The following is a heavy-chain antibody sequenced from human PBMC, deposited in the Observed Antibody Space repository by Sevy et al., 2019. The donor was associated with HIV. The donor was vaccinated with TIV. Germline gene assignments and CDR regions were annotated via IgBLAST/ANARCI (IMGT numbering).Heavy chain of an antibody. Sequence: GGSLRLSCVASGFTFSYAWMSWVRQAPGKGLEWVGRIKSRPDGGATDYAAPGKGRFTISRDDSKNTLYLQMNSLKTEDTAVYYCSTDPIIVLLVTDGMDVWGQGTTVTVSS. D-gene: IGHD2-8*02. CDR1: GFTFSYAW. CDR2: IKSRPDGGAT. V-gene: IGHV3-15*01. J-gene: IGHJ6*02. CDR3: STDPIIVLLVTDGMDV.